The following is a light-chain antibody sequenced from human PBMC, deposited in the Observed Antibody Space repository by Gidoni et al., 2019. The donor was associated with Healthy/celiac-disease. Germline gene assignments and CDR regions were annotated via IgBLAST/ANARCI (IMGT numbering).Light chain of an antibody. V-gene: IGKV1-27*01. J-gene: IGKJ1*01. CDR1: QGISNY. Sequence: DIPMTQSPSSLSASVGDRVTITCRASQGISNYLAWYQQKPGKVPKLLIYAASTLQSGVPSLFRGSRSGTDFTLTISSLQPEDVATYYCQKYNSAPPAFGQXTKVEIK. CDR2: AAS. CDR3: QKYNSAPPA.